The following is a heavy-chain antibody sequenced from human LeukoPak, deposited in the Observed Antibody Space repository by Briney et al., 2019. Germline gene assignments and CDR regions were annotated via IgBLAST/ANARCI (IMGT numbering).Heavy chain of an antibody. CDR3: ARESPYGDYVRSGWFDP. D-gene: IGHD4-17*01. CDR2: INHSGST. Sequence: SETLSLTCAVYGGSFSGYYWSWIRQPPGKGLEWIGEINHSGSTNYNPSLKSRVTISVDTSKNQFSLKLSSVTAADTAVYYCARESPYGDYVRSGWFDPWGQGTLVTVSS. CDR1: GGSFSGYY. V-gene: IGHV4-34*01. J-gene: IGHJ5*02.